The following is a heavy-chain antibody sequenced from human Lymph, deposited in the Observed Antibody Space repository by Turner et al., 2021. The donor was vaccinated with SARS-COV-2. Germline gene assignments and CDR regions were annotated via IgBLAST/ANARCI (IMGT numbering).Heavy chain of an antibody. V-gene: IGHV3-30-3*01. CDR1: GFTFNNYP. CDR3: ARDSSGSGTLDY. J-gene: IGHJ4*02. Sequence: QVQLVEAGGGVVQPGRSLRLPCAASGFTFNNYPMHWVRQAPGKRLEWVAVISYDGSNKYYAVSVKGRFTISRDNSKNTLYLQMNSLRAEDTAVYYCARDSSGSGTLDYWGLGTRVTVSS. CDR2: ISYDGSNK. D-gene: IGHD3-10*01.